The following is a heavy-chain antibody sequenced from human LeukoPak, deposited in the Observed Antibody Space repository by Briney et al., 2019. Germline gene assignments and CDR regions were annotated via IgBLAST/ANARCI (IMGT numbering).Heavy chain of an antibody. Sequence: GESLKISCKGSGYSINNYWIGWVRQMPGKGLEWMGIIYPADSDIRYSPSFQGHVTISADKSISTAYLQWSSLKASDTAMYYCAGGGNIAAADRDAFDIWGQGTMVTVSS. CDR1: GYSINNYW. CDR2: IYPADSDI. V-gene: IGHV5-51*01. J-gene: IGHJ3*02. CDR3: AGGGNIAAADRDAFDI. D-gene: IGHD6-13*01.